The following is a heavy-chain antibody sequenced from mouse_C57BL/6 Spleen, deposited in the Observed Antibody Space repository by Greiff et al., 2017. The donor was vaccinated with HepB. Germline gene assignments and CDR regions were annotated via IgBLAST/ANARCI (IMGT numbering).Heavy chain of an antibody. D-gene: IGHD4-1*01. Sequence: QVQLKQPGAELVKPGASVKMSCKASGYTFTSYWITWVKQRPGQGLEWIGDIYPGSGSTNYNEKFKSKATLTVDTSSSTAYMQLSSLTSEDSAVYYCAREGTGTGYFDYWGQGTTLTVSS. CDR1: GYTFTSYW. CDR2: IYPGSGST. V-gene: IGHV1-55*01. J-gene: IGHJ2*01. CDR3: AREGTGTGYFDY.